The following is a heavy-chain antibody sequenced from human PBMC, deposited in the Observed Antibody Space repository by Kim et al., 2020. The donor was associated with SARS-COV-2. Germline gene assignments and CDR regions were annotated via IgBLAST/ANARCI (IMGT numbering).Heavy chain of an antibody. V-gene: IGHV1-46*01. CDR3: ARELKLDYGGNPTYYYYYYGMDV. CDR1: GYTFTSYY. Sequence: ASVKVSCKASGYTFTSYYMLWVRQAPGQGLEWMGIINPSGGGTSYAQKFQGRVTMTRDTSTSTIYMELSSLRSEDTAVYYCARELKLDYGGNPTYYYYYYGMDVWGQGTTVTVSS. J-gene: IGHJ6*02. D-gene: IGHD4-17*01. CDR2: INPSGGGT.